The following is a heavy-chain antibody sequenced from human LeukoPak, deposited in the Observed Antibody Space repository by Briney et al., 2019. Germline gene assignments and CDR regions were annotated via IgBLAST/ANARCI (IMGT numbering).Heavy chain of an antibody. J-gene: IGHJ6*03. D-gene: IGHD3-10*01. CDR1: GYTFTGYY. CDR3: ASGGGSGRIYYYYYYMDV. V-gene: IGHV1-2*06. Sequence: ASVKVSCKASGYTFTGYYMHWVRQAPGQGLEWMGRINPNSGGTNYAQKFQGRVTMTRDTSISTAYMELSRLRSDDTAVYYCASGGGSGRIYYYYYYMDVWGKGTTVTVSS. CDR2: INPNSGGT.